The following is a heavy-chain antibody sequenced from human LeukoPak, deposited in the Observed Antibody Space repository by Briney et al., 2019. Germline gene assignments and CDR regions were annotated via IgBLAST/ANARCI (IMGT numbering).Heavy chain of an antibody. Sequence: GGSLRLSCEASGFSLSSYWMHWVRQAPGKGLVGVSRINSNGSITNYADSVKGRFTISGDNAKNTLFLQMNSLRAEDTAVYYCARAPENLDYWGRGTLVTISS. CDR2: INSNGSIT. CDR1: GFSLSSYW. J-gene: IGHJ4*02. V-gene: IGHV3-74*01. D-gene: IGHD1-14*01. CDR3: ARAPENLDY.